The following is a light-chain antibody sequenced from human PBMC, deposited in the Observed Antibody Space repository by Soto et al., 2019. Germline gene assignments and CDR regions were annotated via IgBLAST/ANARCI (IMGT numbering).Light chain of an antibody. Sequence: DIQMTQSPSSLSASVGDRVTITCRASQSISSYLNWYQQKPGKAPKLLIYAASSLQSGVPSRFSGSGSGKDFTLTISSLQPEDFATYYCQQSYSTLGYTFGQGTKVDIK. CDR2: AAS. V-gene: IGKV1-39*01. J-gene: IGKJ2*01. CDR3: QQSYSTLGYT. CDR1: QSISSY.